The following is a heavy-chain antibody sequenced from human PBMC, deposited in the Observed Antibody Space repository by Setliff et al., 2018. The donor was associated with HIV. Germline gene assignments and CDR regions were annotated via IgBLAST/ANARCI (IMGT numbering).Heavy chain of an antibody. Sequence: HPGGSLRLSCEASGFSFSSYWMNWVRQAPGKGLEWVSTITDSGDSTYYADSVKGRFTISRDNSKNTLYLQMNSLRAEDTAVYYCAKPSYANFWSGYYNYWGQGTLVTVSS. V-gene: IGHV3-23*01. CDR2: ITDSGDST. J-gene: IGHJ4*02. CDR1: GFSFSSYW. CDR3: AKPSYANFWSGYYNY. D-gene: IGHD3-3*01.